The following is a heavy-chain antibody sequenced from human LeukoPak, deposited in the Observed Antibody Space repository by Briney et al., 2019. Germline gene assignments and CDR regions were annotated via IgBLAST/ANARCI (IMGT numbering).Heavy chain of an antibody. CDR2: INPNSGGT. J-gene: IGHJ5*02. D-gene: IGHD1-26*01. Sequence: GASVKVSCKASGGTFSSYAISWVRQAPGQGLEWMGWINPNSGGTNYAQKFQGRVTMTRDTSISTAYMELSRLRSDDTAVYYCAREGIVGATGTNWFDPWGQGTLVTVSS. CDR1: GGTFSSYA. CDR3: AREGIVGATGTNWFDP. V-gene: IGHV1-2*02.